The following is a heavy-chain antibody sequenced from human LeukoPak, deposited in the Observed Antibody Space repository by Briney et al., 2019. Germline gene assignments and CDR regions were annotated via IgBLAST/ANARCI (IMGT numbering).Heavy chain of an antibody. J-gene: IGHJ4*02. CDR1: GGSFSGYY. D-gene: IGHD1-20*01. CDR3: ARLPHPFLTAEGYYFDY. Sequence: SETLSLTCAVYGGSFSGYYWSWIRQPPGKGLEWIGEINHSGSTNYNPSLKSRVTISVDTSKNQFSLKLSSVTAADTAVYYCARLPHPFLTAEGYYFDYWGQGTLVTVSS. V-gene: IGHV4-34*01. CDR2: INHSGST.